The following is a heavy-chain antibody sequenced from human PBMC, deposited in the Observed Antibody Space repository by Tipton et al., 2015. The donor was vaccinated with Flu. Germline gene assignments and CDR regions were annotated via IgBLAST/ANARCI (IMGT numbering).Heavy chain of an antibody. V-gene: IGHV4-39*07. CDR1: GDSMTSSRYY. Sequence: TASLTCSVSGDSMTSSRYYWGWIRQPPGKGLEWIGSIFHSGSTYYNPSLKSRVTISVDTSKNQFSLKLISVTAADTAVYYCARVSPGVESWFDPWGQGTLVTVSS. CDR2: IFHSGST. D-gene: IGHD3-3*01. J-gene: IGHJ5*02. CDR3: ARVSPGVESWFDP.